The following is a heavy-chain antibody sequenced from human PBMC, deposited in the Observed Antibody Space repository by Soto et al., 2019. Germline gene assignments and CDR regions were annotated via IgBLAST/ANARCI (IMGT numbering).Heavy chain of an antibody. Sequence: PGESLKISCAASGFTFSNAWMNWVRQAPGKGLEWVGRIKSKTDGGTTDYAAPVKGRFTISRDDSKNTLYLQMNSLKTEDTAVYYCTTESYYYYGMDVWGQGTTVTVSS. CDR1: GFTFSNAW. CDR2: IKSKTDGGTT. CDR3: TTESYYYYGMDV. J-gene: IGHJ6*02. V-gene: IGHV3-15*07.